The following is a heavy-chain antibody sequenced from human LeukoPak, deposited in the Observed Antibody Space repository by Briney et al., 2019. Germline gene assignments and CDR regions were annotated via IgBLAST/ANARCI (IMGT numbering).Heavy chain of an antibody. J-gene: IGHJ4*02. V-gene: IGHV4-4*07. CDR1: GGSISSDY. CDR2: IYTSGST. D-gene: IGHD4/OR15-4a*01. Sequence: SETLSLTCTVSGGSISSDYWSWIRQPAGKGLEWIGRIYTSGSTNYNPSLKSRVTMSVDSSNNQFSLKLSSVTAADTAVYYCARAPNYVHFDYWGQGTLVTVSP. CDR3: ARAPNYVHFDY.